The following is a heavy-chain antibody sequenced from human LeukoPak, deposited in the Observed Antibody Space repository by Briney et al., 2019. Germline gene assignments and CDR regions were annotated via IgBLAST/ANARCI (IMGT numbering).Heavy chain of an antibody. V-gene: IGHV4-38-2*02. CDR3: ARDREVVATGYYFDY. J-gene: IGHJ4*02. CDR1: GYSISSGYY. Sequence: PSETLSLTCTVSGYSISSGYYWGWIRQPPGKGLEWIGSIYHSGSTYYNPSLKSRVTISVDTSKNQFSLKLSSVTAADTAVYYCARDREVVATGYYFDYWGQGTLVTVSS. D-gene: IGHD2-15*01. CDR2: IYHSGST.